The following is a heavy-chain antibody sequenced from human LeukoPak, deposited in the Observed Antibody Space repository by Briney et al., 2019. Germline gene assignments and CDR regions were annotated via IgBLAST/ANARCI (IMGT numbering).Heavy chain of an antibody. D-gene: IGHD4-23*01. CDR1: GFTFSSYA. J-gene: IGHJ3*02. Sequence: TGGSLRLSCAASGFTFSSYAMSWVRQAPGKGLEWVSAISGSGGSTYYADSVKGRFTISRDNSKNTLYLQMNSLRAEDTAVYYCAKDPPIDYGGSDAFDIWGQGTMVTVSS. CDR3: AKDPPIDYGGSDAFDI. CDR2: ISGSGGST. V-gene: IGHV3-23*01.